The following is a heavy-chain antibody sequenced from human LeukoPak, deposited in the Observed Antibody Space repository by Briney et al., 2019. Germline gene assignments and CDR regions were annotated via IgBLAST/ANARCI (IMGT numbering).Heavy chain of an antibody. Sequence: SETLSLTCTVSGGSISSSTYYWGWIRQPPGKVLEWIGTIYFSGNTYYSPSRTSRVTISVDTSKNQFSLNLSSVTAADTAVYYCARLRDYDRYFDLWGRGTLVTVSS. V-gene: IGHV4-39*01. CDR3: ARLRDYDRYFDL. CDR1: GGSISSSTYY. J-gene: IGHJ2*01. D-gene: IGHD3-22*01. CDR2: IYFSGNT.